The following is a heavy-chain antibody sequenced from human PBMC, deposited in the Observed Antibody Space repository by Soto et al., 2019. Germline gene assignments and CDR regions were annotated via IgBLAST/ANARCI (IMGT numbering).Heavy chain of an antibody. J-gene: IGHJ5*02. CDR3: AKLRYYDFWSGENWFDP. D-gene: IGHD3-3*01. CDR1: GFTFGTFA. V-gene: IGHV3-23*01. Sequence: LRLSCAASGFTFGTFAMSWVRQAPGKGLEGVSFIIGSGGRTSYADPVKGRFTISRDTSENMLYLQMNSLRLEDTAIYYCAKLRYYDFWSGENWFDPWGQGTLVTVSS. CDR2: IIGSGGRT.